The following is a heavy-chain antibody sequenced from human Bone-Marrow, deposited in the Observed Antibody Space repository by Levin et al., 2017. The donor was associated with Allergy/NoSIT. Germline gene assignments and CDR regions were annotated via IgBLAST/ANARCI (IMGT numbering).Heavy chain of an antibody. CDR2: IWYDGSNE. V-gene: IGHV3-30*02. Sequence: PGGSLRLSCAASGFTFRNYGMHWVRQTPGKGLEWVATIWYDGSNEHYADSVRGRFTISRDNSKNTLYLQMNSLRDEDTAVYFCGPRDFVVVTAPPEYWGQGTLVTVSS. CDR1: GFTFRNYG. CDR3: GPRDFVVVTAPPEY. J-gene: IGHJ4*02. D-gene: IGHD2-21*02.